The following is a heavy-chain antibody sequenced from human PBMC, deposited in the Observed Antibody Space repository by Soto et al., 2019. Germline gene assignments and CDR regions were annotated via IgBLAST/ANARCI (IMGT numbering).Heavy chain of an antibody. CDR3: ARVDSSGYYYAFDI. J-gene: IGHJ3*02. CDR1: GGSISSYY. CDR2: IYYSGST. D-gene: IGHD3-22*01. V-gene: IGHV4-59*01. Sequence: SETLSLTCTVSGGSISSYYWSWIRQPPGKGLEWIGYIYYSGSTNYDPSLKSRVTISVDTSKNQFSLKLSSVTAADTAVYYCARVDSSGYYYAFDIWGQGTMVTVSS.